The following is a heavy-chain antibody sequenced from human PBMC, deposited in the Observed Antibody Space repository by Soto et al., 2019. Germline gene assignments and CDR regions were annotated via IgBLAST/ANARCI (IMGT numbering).Heavy chain of an antibody. D-gene: IGHD6-19*01. J-gene: IGHJ4*02. Sequence: HPGGSLRLSCAASGFTFSSYAMSWVRQAPGKGLEWVSAISGSGGSTYYADSVKGRFTISRDNSKTTLYLQMNSLRAEDTAVYYYVKADRIAVAGSYFDYWGQGTLVTVSS. CDR3: VKADRIAVAGSYFDY. CDR2: ISGSGGST. V-gene: IGHV3-23*01. CDR1: GFTFSSYA.